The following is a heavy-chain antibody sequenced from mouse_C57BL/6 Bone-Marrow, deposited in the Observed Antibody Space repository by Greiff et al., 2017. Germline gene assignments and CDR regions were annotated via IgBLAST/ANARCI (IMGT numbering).Heavy chain of an antibody. CDR3: ARWDTTVVADWYFDV. J-gene: IGHJ1*03. V-gene: IGHV1-39*01. D-gene: IGHD1-1*01. Sequence: VQLKESGSELVKPGASVKISCKASGYSFTDYNMNWVKQSNGKSLEWIGVINPNYGTTSYNQKFKGKATLTVDQSSSTAYMQLNSLTSEDSAVYYCARWDTTVVADWYFDVWGTGTTVTVAS. CDR1: GYSFTDYN. CDR2: INPNYGTT.